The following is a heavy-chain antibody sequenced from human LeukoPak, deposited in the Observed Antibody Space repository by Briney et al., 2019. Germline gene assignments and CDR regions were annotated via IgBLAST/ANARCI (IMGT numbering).Heavy chain of an antibody. Sequence: SETESLTCTVSGGSISSYYWSWLRQPPGKGLEWIGYIYYSGSTNYNPSLKSRVTISVDTSKNQFSLKLSSVTAADTAVYYCARDQRDGYTKRAYYYYYMDVWGKGTTVTVSS. D-gene: IGHD5-24*01. CDR1: GGSISSYY. CDR2: IYYSGST. CDR3: ARDQRDGYTKRAYYYYYMDV. V-gene: IGHV4-59*01. J-gene: IGHJ6*03.